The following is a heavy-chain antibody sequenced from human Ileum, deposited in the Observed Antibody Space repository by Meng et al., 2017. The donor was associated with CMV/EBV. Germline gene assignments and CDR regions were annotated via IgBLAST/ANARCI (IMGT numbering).Heavy chain of an antibody. CDR3: AGGTGWLIDY. J-gene: IGHJ4*02. CDR1: AFTFSNYW. CDR2: IKQDGSEK. V-gene: IGHV3-7*04. Sequence: GGSLRLSCAASAFTFSNYWMNWVRQAPGKGLEWVANIKQDGSEKFYVDSVKGRFTISRDNAKNSLYLQKNSLGAEDTAVYYCAGGTGWLIDYWGQGTLVTVSS. D-gene: IGHD6-19*01.